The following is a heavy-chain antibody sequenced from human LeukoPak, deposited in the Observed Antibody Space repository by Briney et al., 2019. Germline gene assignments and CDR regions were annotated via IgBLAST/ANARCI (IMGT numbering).Heavy chain of an antibody. Sequence: GGSLRLSCAASGFTFSSYAMSWVRQAPGGGLEWVSAISGSGDTTYHADSVKGRFTFSRDNSENRLSLQMDSLRAEDTAVYFCAKDTTAWWYHRAYMDVWGKGTTVTVSS. D-gene: IGHD2-15*01. CDR3: AKDTTAWWYHRAYMDV. J-gene: IGHJ6*03. CDR2: ISGSGDTT. V-gene: IGHV3-23*01. CDR1: GFTFSSYA.